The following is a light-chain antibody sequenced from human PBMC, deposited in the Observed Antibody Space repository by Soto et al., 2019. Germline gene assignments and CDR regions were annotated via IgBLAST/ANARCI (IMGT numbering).Light chain of an antibody. J-gene: IGKJ3*01. CDR1: QSVDWY. Sequence: EIVLTQSPATLYLSPGDRATLSCRASQSVDWYVAWNQQKPGQAPRLLIYDALKRATGTPDRFSGSGSGTDFTLTISRLEPEDFAVYYCQQRSNWPPITFGPGTKVDLK. CDR2: DAL. CDR3: QQRSNWPPIT. V-gene: IGKV3-11*01.